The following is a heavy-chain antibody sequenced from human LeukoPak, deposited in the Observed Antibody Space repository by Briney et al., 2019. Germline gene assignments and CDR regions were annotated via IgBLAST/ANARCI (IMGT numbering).Heavy chain of an antibody. Sequence: ASVKVSCKASGYTFTGYYMHWVRQAPGQGLEWTGWINPNSGGTNYAQKFQGRVTMTRDTSISTAYMELSRLRSDDTAVYYCARGLECSSTSCYGVVTFGGDYWGQGTLVTVSS. CDR3: ARGLECSSTSCYGVVTFGGDY. J-gene: IGHJ4*02. CDR1: GYTFTGYY. CDR2: INPNSGGT. V-gene: IGHV1-2*02. D-gene: IGHD2-2*01.